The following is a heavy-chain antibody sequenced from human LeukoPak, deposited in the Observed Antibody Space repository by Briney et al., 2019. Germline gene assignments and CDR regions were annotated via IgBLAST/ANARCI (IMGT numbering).Heavy chain of an antibody. V-gene: IGHV5-51*01. CDR2: IYPGDSDT. CDR3: ARHGAVATIQPFDY. J-gene: IGHJ4*02. Sequence: GESLKISCKGSGYSFTSHWIGWVRQMPGKGLEWMGIIYPGDSDTRYSPSFQGQVTVSADKSISTAYLQWSSLEASDTAMYYCARHGAVATIQPFDYWGQGTLVTVSS. D-gene: IGHD5-24*01. CDR1: GYSFTSHW.